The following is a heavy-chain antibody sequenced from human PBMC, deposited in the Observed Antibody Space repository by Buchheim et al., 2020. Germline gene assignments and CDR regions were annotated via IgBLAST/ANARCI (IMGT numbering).Heavy chain of an antibody. CDR3: VRKDDTSLYYFDF. CDR2: IYHTGNT. Sequence: QVQLEESGPGLVRPSGTLSLTCTVSGGSISSSNWWTWVRQTPGKGLEWIGEIYHTGNTNYNPSLRSRVTISLDKSKNQFSPKLSSMTAADTAVYYCVRKDDTSLYYFDFWGQGTL. J-gene: IGHJ4*02. D-gene: IGHD3-9*01. CDR1: GGSISSSNW. V-gene: IGHV4-4*02.